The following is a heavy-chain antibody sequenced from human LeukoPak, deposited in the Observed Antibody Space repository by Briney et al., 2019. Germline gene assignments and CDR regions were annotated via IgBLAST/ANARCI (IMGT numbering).Heavy chain of an antibody. Sequence: LVWVSHINSDGSSTTYADSVKGRFTISRDNAKNTLYLQMNSLRAEDTAVYYCARDRGLSLDYWGQGTLVTVSS. V-gene: IGHV3-74*01. J-gene: IGHJ4*02. CDR3: ARDRGLSLDY. CDR2: INSDGSST. D-gene: IGHD3-10*01.